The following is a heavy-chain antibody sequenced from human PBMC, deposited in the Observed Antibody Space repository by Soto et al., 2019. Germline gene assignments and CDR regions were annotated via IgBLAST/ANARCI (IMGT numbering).Heavy chain of an antibody. Sequence: SETLSLTCTVSGGSISSYYWSWIRQPPGKGLEWIGYIYYSGSTNYNPSRKCRVTISVDTSKNQFSRKLSSVPAADTAVYYCAREGDCSGGSCYSFWFDPWGQGPLVAASS. CDR2: IYYSGST. J-gene: IGHJ5*02. CDR3: AREGDCSGGSCYSFWFDP. CDR1: GGSISSYY. V-gene: IGHV4-59*01. D-gene: IGHD2-15*01.